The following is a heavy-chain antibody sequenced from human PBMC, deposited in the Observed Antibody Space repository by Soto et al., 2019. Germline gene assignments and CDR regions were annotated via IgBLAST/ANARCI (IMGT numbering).Heavy chain of an antibody. J-gene: IGHJ4*02. Sequence: GGSLRLSCAASGFTFSSYAMSWVRQAPGKGLEWVSAISGSGGSAYYADSVKGRFTISRDNSKNTLYLQMNSLRAEDTAVYYCAKDRVLAVATFDYWGQGTLVTVSS. CDR3: AKDRVLAVATFDY. V-gene: IGHV3-23*01. D-gene: IGHD6-19*01. CDR1: GFTFSSYA. CDR2: ISGSGGSA.